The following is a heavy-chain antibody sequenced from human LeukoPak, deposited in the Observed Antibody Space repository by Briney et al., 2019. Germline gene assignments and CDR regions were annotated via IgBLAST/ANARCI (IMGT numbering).Heavy chain of an antibody. CDR1: GFTFKNAW. CDR3: TTDLNFDILTGLYRPLAAFDV. J-gene: IGHJ3*01. D-gene: IGHD3-9*01. V-gene: IGHV3-15*01. CDR2: IKSTRDGGAT. Sequence: PGWSLRLSCAASGFTFKNAWMIWVRQAPGKGPEGVGRIKSTRDGGATESAAHVKGRFNISSDDSKNTVYLQMSSLITDDTGVYYCTTDLNFDILTGLYRPLAAFDVWGQGTLVTVSS.